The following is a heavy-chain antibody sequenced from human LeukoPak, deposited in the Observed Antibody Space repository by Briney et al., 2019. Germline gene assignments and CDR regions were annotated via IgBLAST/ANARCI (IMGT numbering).Heavy chain of an antibody. CDR3: ARGGVGARKADY. V-gene: IGHV1-69*06. CDR1: GGTFSSYA. J-gene: IGHJ4*02. CDR2: VIPIFGTA. Sequence: ASVKVSCKASGGTFSSYAISWVRQAPGQGLEWMGGVIPIFGTANYAQKFQGRVTITADKSTSTAYMELSSLRSDDTAVYYCARGGVGARKADYWGQGTLVTVSS. D-gene: IGHD1-26*01.